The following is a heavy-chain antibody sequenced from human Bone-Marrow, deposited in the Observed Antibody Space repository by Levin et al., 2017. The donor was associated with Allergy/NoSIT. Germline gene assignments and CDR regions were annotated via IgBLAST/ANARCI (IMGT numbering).Heavy chain of an antibody. CDR1: GFTFSSYT. CDR2: ISSSSSTI. Sequence: SGGSLRLSCAASGFTFSSYTMNWVRQAPGKGLEWVSYISSSSSTIYYADSVKGRFAISRDNAKNSLYLQMNSLRAEDTAVYYCARELYYFDSWGQGTLVTVSS. J-gene: IGHJ4*02. V-gene: IGHV3-48*01. CDR3: ARELYYFDS.